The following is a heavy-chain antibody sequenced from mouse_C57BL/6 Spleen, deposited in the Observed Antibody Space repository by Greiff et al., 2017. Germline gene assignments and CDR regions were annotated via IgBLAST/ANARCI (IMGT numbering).Heavy chain of an antibody. Sequence: EVKLVESGGGLVQPGGSMKLSCAASGFTFSDAWMDWVRQSPEKGLEWVAEIRNKANNHATYYAESVKGRFTISRDDSKSSVYLQMNSLRAEDTGIYYCTRQGGYDYAMDYWGQGTSVTVSS. CDR1: GFTFSDAW. CDR3: TRQGGYDYAMDY. D-gene: IGHD2-2*01. CDR2: IRNKANNHAT. J-gene: IGHJ4*01. V-gene: IGHV6-6*01.